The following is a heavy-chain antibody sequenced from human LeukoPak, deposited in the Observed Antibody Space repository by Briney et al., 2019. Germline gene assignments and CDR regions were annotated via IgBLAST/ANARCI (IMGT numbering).Heavy chain of an antibody. CDR3: ARDQEGYCSGGSCYSNAYFDL. J-gene: IGHJ2*01. V-gene: IGHV1-18*01. CDR1: GYTFTSYG. Sequence: ASVKVSCKASGYTFTSYGISWVRQAPGQGLEWMGWISAYNGNTNYAQKLQGRVTMTIDTSTSTAYMELRSLRSDDTAVYYCARDQEGYCSGGSCYSNAYFDLWGRGTLVTVSS. D-gene: IGHD2-15*01. CDR2: ISAYNGNT.